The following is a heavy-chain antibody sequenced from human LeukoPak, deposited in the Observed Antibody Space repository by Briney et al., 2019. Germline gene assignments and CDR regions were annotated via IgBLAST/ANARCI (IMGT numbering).Heavy chain of an antibody. CDR2: FYYSWST. CDR3: ARDGGGVAAAELPNWFDP. Sequence: SETLSLTCTVSGDSTSSGGYYWGWIRQPPGKGLEWIGSFYYSWSTYYNPSLKSRVTISVDTSKNQFSLKLTSVTAADTAVYYCARDGGGVAAAELPNWFDPWGQGTLVTVSS. CDR1: GDSTSSGGYY. J-gene: IGHJ5*02. V-gene: IGHV4-39*07. D-gene: IGHD6-13*01.